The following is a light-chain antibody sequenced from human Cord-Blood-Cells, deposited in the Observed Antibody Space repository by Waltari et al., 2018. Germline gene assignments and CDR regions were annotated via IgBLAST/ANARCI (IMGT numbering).Light chain of an antibody. CDR2: GNS. J-gene: IGLJ3*02. CDR1: ISHIVAGYH. Sequence: QSVLTQPPSVSGAPGQRVTISCTGSISHIVAGYHVHWYQQLPGTAPKLLIYGNSNRPSGVPDRFSGSKSGTSASLAITGLQAEDEADYYCQSYDSSLSGWVFGGGTKLTVL. V-gene: IGLV1-40*01. CDR3: QSYDSSLSGWV.